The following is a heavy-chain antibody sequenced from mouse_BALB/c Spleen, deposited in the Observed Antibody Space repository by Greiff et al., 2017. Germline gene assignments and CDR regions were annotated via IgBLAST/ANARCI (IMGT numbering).Heavy chain of an antibody. CDR2: ISDGGSYT. Sequence: EVQGVESGGGLVKPGGSLKLSCAASGFTFSDYYMYWVRQTPEKRLEWVATISDGGSYTYYPDSVKGRFTISRDNAKNNLYLQMSSLKSEDTAMYYCARVGGDYWGQGTSVTVSS. CDR1: GFTFSDYY. CDR3: ARVGGDY. J-gene: IGHJ4*01. V-gene: IGHV5-4*02.